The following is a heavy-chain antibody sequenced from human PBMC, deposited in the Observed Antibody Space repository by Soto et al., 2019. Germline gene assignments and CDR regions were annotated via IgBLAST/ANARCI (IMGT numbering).Heavy chain of an antibody. J-gene: IGHJ3*02. CDR1: GFTFSSYA. CDR2: ISGSGGST. CDR3: AKDNVGNSSGWSRGVGAFDI. Sequence: GGSLRLSCAASGFTFSSYAMSWVRQAPGKGLEWVSAISGSGGSTYYADSVKGRFTISRDNSKNTLYLQMNSLRAEDTAVYYCAKDNVGNSSGWSRGVGAFDIWGQGTMVTVSS. D-gene: IGHD6-19*01. V-gene: IGHV3-23*01.